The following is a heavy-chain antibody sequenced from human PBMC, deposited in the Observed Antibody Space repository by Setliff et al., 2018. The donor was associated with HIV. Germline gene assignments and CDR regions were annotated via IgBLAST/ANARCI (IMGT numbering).Heavy chain of an antibody. CDR2: IYYSGST. V-gene: IGHV4-59*01. Sequence: SETLSLTCTVSGGSISSYYWSWIRQPPRKGLEWIGYIYYSGSTNYNPSLKSQVTISVDTSKNQFSLKLTSVTAAETAVYFCARDTSFGYWGQGTLVTVSS. J-gene: IGHJ4*02. CDR1: GGSISSYY. CDR3: ARDTSFGY.